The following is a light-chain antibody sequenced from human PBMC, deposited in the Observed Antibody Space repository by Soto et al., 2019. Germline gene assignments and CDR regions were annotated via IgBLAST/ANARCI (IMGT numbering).Light chain of an antibody. CDR1: QSVNNH. CDR3: QQYNNWPFLLT. Sequence: EIVLTQSPATVSLSPGERATLSCRASQSVNNHLAWYQQKPGQAPRLLIYEASNRATGIPARFSGSGSETDFTLTISSLEPDDFAVYYSQQYNNWPFLLTFGGRTEVEIK. CDR2: EAS. J-gene: IGKJ4*01. V-gene: IGKV3-11*01.